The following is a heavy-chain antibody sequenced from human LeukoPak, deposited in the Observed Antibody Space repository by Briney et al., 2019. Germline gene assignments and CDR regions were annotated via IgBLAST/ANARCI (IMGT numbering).Heavy chain of an antibody. CDR2: IYTDGGT. Sequence: PGGSLRLSCAASGFTAINNHFSWGRQAPGKGVEWVSIIYTDGGTYYADSVKGRFTISRDNSKNTLYLQMNSLRAGDTAVYYCAREQPPGVDFDYWGQGTLVTVSS. CDR1: GFTAINNH. CDR3: AREQPPGVDFDY. J-gene: IGHJ4*02. D-gene: IGHD3-10*01. V-gene: IGHV3-53*01.